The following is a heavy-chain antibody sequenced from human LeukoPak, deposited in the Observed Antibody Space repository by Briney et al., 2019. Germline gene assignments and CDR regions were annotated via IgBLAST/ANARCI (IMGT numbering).Heavy chain of an antibody. CDR1: GFTFSSYS. V-gene: IGHV3-21*01. CDR2: ISSSSSYI. J-gene: IGHJ4*02. D-gene: IGHD6-6*01. Sequence: GGSLRLSCAASGFTFSSYSMNWVRQAPGKGLEWVSSISSSSSYIYYADSVKGRFTISRDNAKNSLYLQMNSLRAEDTAVYYCARRSSSGNYFDYWGQGTPVTVSS. CDR3: ARRSSSGNYFDY.